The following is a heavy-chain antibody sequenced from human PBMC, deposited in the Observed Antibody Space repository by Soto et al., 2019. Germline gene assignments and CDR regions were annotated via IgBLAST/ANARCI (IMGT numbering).Heavy chain of an antibody. Sequence: GGSLRLSCAASGFTFSSYAMHWVRQAPGKGLEWVAVISYDGSNKYYADSVKGRFTISRDNSKNTLYLQMNSLRAEDTAVYYCARDQDYGDYPFDYWGQGTLVTVSS. CDR2: ISYDGSNK. CDR1: GFTFSSYA. D-gene: IGHD4-17*01. J-gene: IGHJ4*02. V-gene: IGHV3-30-3*01. CDR3: ARDQDYGDYPFDY.